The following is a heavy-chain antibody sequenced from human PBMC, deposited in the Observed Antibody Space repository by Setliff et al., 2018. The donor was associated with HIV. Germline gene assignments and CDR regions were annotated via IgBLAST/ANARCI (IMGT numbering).Heavy chain of an antibody. CDR1: GGSFSDYY. J-gene: IGHJ5*02. CDR2: ISHRGNA. D-gene: IGHD3-22*01. Sequence: PSETLSLTCAVYGGSFSDYYWTWIRQAPGKGLEWIGEISHRGNANYKASLQSRVTISVDTSKNQFSLKLSSVTAADTAVYYCARVEVHTMIVVSLNWFDPWGQGTLVTVSS. CDR3: ARVEVHTMIVVSLNWFDP. V-gene: IGHV4-34*01.